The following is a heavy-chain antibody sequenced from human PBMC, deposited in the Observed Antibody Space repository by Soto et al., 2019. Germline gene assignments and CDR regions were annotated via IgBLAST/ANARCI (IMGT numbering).Heavy chain of an antibody. Sequence: SLRLSCAASGFTFSSYAMSWVRQAPGKGLEWVSAISGSGGSTYYADSVKGRFTISRDNSKNTLYLQMNSLRAEDTAVYYCAKDAWSSNRIEKRNWFDPWGQGTLVTVSS. J-gene: IGHJ5*02. V-gene: IGHV3-23*01. D-gene: IGHD1-1*01. CDR1: GFTFSSYA. CDR3: AKDAWSSNRIEKRNWFDP. CDR2: ISGSGGST.